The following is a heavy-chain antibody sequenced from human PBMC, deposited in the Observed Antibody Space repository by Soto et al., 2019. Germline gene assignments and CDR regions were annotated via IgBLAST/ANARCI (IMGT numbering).Heavy chain of an antibody. Sequence: QVQLVQSGAEVKKPGSSVKVSCKASGDTFSSHAINWVRQAPGQGLEWMGRIIPIFDTTNYAQKFQGRVTLTVDESTSTAYMDLSSLRSEDSAVYYCARETSSTYSSGWPYFFDYWGPGTLVTVSS. J-gene: IGHJ4*02. V-gene: IGHV1-69*01. D-gene: IGHD6-19*01. CDR1: GDTFSSHA. CDR2: IIPIFDTT. CDR3: ARETSSTYSSGWPYFFDY.